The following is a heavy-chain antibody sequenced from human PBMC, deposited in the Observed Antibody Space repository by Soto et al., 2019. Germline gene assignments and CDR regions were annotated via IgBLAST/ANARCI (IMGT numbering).Heavy chain of an antibody. J-gene: IGHJ6*02. CDR2: IIPIFGTA. CDR1: GGTFSSYA. V-gene: IGHV1-69*13. CDR3: ARARAPYYHDSSGYYYYGMDV. D-gene: IGHD3-22*01. Sequence: ASVKVSCKASGGTFSSYAISWVRQAPGQGLEWMGGIIPIFGTANYAQKFQGRVTITADESTSTAYMELSSLRSEDTAVYYCARARAPYYHDSSGYYYYGMDVWGQGTTVTV.